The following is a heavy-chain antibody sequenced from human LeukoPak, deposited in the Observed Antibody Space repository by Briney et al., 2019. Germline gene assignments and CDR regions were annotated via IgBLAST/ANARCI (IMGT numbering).Heavy chain of an antibody. J-gene: IGHJ4*02. V-gene: IGHV3-30*02. CDR2: IRYDGSNK. Sequence: PGGSLRLSCAASGFTFSDYYMSWIRQAPGKGLEWVAFIRYDGSNKYYADSVKGRFTISRDNSKNTLYLQMNSLRAEDTAVYYCAKERNTARFTIDYWGQGTLVTVPS. D-gene: IGHD2-21*02. CDR1: GFTFSDYY. CDR3: AKERNTARFTIDY.